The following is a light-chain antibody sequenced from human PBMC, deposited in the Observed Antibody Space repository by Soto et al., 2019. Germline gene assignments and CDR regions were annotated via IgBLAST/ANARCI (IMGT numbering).Light chain of an antibody. CDR3: QQYGSSPRT. CDR2: GGS. J-gene: IGKJ5*01. V-gene: IGKV3-20*01. CDR1: QSVGSSY. Sequence: EVVLTQSPAILSLSPGERAALSCRASQSVGSSYLAWYQHKSGQAPRLLIYGGSGRARGVPDRFNGSGSGTDFTLIIRRLEPEDFAVYYCQQYGSSPRTFGQGTRLEIK.